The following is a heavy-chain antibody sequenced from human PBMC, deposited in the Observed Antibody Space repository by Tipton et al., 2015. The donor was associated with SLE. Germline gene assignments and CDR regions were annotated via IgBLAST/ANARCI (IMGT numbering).Heavy chain of an antibody. Sequence: LRLSCTVSGGSISSGGYYWSWIRQHPGKGLEWIGEINHSGSTNYNPSLKRRVTISVDTSKNQFSLKLSSVTAADTAVYYCARAGGDDYWGQGTLVTVSS. CDR1: GGSISSGGYY. CDR3: ARAGGDDY. CDR2: INHSGST. D-gene: IGHD2-21*01. J-gene: IGHJ4*02. V-gene: IGHV4-31*02.